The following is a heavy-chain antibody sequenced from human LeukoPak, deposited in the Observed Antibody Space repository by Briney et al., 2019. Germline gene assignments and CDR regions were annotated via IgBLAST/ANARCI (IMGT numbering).Heavy chain of an antibody. Sequence: KPSETLSLTCTVSGGSISSYYWSWIRQPPGKGLEWIGYIYYSGRTNYNPSLKSRLTISVDTSKNQFSLKLSSVTAADTAVYFCAREAPPRPEMATNCYYVMDVWGQGTTVTVSS. CDR1: GGSISSYY. CDR3: AREAPPRPEMATNCYYVMDV. CDR2: IYYSGRT. D-gene: IGHD5-24*01. J-gene: IGHJ6*02. V-gene: IGHV4-59*01.